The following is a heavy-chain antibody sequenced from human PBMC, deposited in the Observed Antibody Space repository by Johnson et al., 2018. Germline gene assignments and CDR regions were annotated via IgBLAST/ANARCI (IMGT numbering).Heavy chain of an antibody. J-gene: IGHJ2*01. Sequence: VQLVESGGGLVKPGGSLRLSCAASGFTFTSAWMSWFRQAPGKGLEWVSRLTPDGTDTYYADSVKGRVTMSRDNAKTTLFLQMNSLRAEDTAMYYCAREEAAAGNWFFDLWGRGTLVTVSS. CDR2: LTPDGTDT. CDR3: AREEAAAGNWFFDL. CDR1: GFTFTSAW. V-gene: IGHV3-74*01. D-gene: IGHD6-13*01.